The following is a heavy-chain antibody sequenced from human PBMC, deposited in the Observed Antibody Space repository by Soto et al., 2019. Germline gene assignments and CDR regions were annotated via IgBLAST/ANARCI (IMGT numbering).Heavy chain of an antibody. Sequence: QVQLVESGGGVVQPGRSLRLSCAASGFTFSSYGMHWVRQAPGKGLEWVAVISYDGSNKYYADSVKGRFTISRDNSKNTLYLQMLGLRADGTAVYYCAKETYSRPVDYWGQGTLVTVSS. CDR1: GFTFSSYG. V-gene: IGHV3-30*18. CDR2: ISYDGSNK. D-gene: IGHD2-15*01. J-gene: IGHJ4*02. CDR3: AKETYSRPVDY.